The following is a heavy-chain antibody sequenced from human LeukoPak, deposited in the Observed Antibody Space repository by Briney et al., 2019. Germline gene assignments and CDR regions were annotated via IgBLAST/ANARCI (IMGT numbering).Heavy chain of an antibody. Sequence: SETLSLTCTVSGGSISSSSYYWGWLRQPPGKGLEWIGSIYYSGSTYYNPSLKSRVTTSVDTSKNQFSLKLSSVTAADTAVYYCARRYRIAARLAYFDYWGQGTLVTVSS. CDR1: GGSISSSSYY. CDR2: IYYSGST. CDR3: ARRYRIAARLAYFDY. D-gene: IGHD6-6*01. J-gene: IGHJ4*02. V-gene: IGHV4-39*01.